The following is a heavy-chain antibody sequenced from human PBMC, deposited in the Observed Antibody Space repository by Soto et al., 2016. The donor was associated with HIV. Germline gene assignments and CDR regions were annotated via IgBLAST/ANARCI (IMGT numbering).Heavy chain of an antibody. CDR3: ARDRGSMGRQTPVLFDF. Sequence: EVQLVESGGDLVHPGGSLRLSCVASGFIFSNYPMHWVRQAPGKGLEHVSGINSNGDNTYYAGPVEDRFIISRDNSRNTLFLQMDNLKTEDTAVYYCARDRGSMGRQTPVLFDFVGQGTLVTVSS. V-gene: IGHV3-64*07. J-gene: IGHJ4*02. D-gene: IGHD1-26*01. CDR2: INSNGDNT. CDR1: GFIFSNYP.